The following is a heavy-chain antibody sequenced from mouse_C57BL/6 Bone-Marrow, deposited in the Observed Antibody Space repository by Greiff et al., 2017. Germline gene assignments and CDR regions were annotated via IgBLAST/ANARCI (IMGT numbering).Heavy chain of an antibody. J-gene: IGHJ2*01. V-gene: IGHV1-39*01. CDR2: INPNYGTT. D-gene: IGHD2-4*01. Sequence: EVKLVASGPELVKPGASVKISCKASGYSFTDYNMNWVKQSNGKSLEWIGVINPNYGTTSYNQKFKGKATLTVDQSSSTAYMQLISLPSEDAAVYYCARSDDYDSDYWGQGTTLTVSS. CDR1: GYSFTDYN. CDR3: ARSDDYDSDY.